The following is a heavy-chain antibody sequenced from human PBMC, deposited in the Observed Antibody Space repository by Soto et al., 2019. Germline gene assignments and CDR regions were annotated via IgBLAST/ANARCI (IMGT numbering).Heavy chain of an antibody. Sequence: SSETLSLTCTVPSGSIRTSYWTWIRQFPGKRLEWIAHIHNSGNTNSNPSLKSRVTISMDTSKNQISLRLTSVTAADTAMYYCARLQYTVVTPIDMWGQGTMVTVSS. J-gene: IGHJ3*02. D-gene: IGHD2-21*02. CDR3: ARLQYTVVTPIDM. V-gene: IGHV4-59*01. CDR2: IHNSGNT. CDR1: SGSIRTSY.